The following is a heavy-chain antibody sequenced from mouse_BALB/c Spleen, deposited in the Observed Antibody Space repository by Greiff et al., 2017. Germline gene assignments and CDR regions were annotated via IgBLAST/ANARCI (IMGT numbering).Heavy chain of an antibody. J-gene: IGHJ2*01. V-gene: IGHV5-9-3*01. CDR2: ISSGGSYT. CDR1: GFTFSSYA. CDR3: ARQEFYYFDY. Sequence: DVMLVESGGGLVKPGGSLKLSCAASGFTFSSYAMSWVRQTPEKRLEWVATISSGGSYTYYPDSVKGRFTISRDNAKNTLYLQMSSLRSEDTAMYYCARQEFYYFDYWGQGTTLTVSS.